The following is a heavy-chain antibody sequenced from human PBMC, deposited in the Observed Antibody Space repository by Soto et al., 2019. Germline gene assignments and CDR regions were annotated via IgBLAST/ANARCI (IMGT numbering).Heavy chain of an antibody. V-gene: IGHV3-23*01. CDR2: ISGSGGST. D-gene: IGHD5-18*01. CDR3: AKGDVDTAMVPDY. CDR1: GFTFSSDA. J-gene: IGHJ4*02. Sequence: EVQLLESGGGLVQPGGSLRLSCAASGFTFSSDAMSWVRQAPRKGLEWVSAISGSGGSTYYADSVKGRFTISRDNSKNTLYLQMNSLRAEDTSVYYCAKGDVDTAMVPDYWGQGTLVTVSS.